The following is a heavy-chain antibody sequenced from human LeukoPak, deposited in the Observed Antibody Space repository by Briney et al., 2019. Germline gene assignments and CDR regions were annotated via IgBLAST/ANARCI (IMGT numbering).Heavy chain of an antibody. V-gene: IGHV4-30-4*08. CDR2: IYYSGST. D-gene: IGHD6-19*01. CDR3: ARQRRYSSGWYYRGWFDP. J-gene: IGHJ5*02. Sequence: SETLSLTCTVSGGSISSGDYCWSWIRQPPGKGLEWIGYIYYSGSTNYNPSLKSRVTISVDTSKNQFSLKLSSVTAADTAVYYCARQRRYSSGWYYRGWFDPWGQGTLVTVSS. CDR1: GGSISSGDYC.